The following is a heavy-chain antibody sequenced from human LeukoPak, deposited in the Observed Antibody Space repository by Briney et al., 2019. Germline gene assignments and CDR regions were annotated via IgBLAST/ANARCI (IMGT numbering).Heavy chain of an antibody. CDR2: IYYSGST. D-gene: IGHD3-9*01. CDR3: ARRGAAKVLTGYYIH. V-gene: IGHV4-59*12. Sequence: SETLSLTCTVSGGSISSYYWSWLRQPPGKGLEWLGYIYYSGSTNYNPSLKSRVTISVDTSKNQFSLKLSSVTAADTAVYYCARRGAAKVLTGYYIHWGQGTLVTVSS. CDR1: GGSISSYY. J-gene: IGHJ4*02.